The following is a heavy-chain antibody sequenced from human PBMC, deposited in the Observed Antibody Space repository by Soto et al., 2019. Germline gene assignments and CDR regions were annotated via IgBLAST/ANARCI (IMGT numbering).Heavy chain of an antibody. CDR3: ARGQVWYCSGGSCNGGQYFDY. CDR2: IYPGDSDT. J-gene: IGHJ4*02. D-gene: IGHD2-15*01. CDR1: GYSFTSYW. Sequence: PGESLKISCKGSGYSFTSYWIGWVRQMPGKGLEWMGIIYPGDSDTRYSPSFQGQVTISADKSISTAYLQWSSLKASDTAMYYCARGQVWYCSGGSCNGGQYFDYWGQGTLVTVSS. V-gene: IGHV5-51*01.